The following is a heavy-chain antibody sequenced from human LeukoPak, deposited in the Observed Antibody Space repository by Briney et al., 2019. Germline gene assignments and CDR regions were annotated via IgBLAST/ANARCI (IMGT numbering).Heavy chain of an antibody. CDR3: ARDGVAYYDFWSGYPDTAKSPDY. J-gene: IGHJ4*02. Sequence: ASVKVSCKASGYTFTSYGISWVRQAPGQGLEWMGWISAYNGNTNYAQKLQGRVTMTTDTSTSTAYMELRSLRSDDTAVYYCARDGVAYYDFWSGYPDTAKSPDYWGQGTLVTVSS. CDR1: GYTFTSYG. V-gene: IGHV1-18*01. CDR2: ISAYNGNT. D-gene: IGHD3-3*01.